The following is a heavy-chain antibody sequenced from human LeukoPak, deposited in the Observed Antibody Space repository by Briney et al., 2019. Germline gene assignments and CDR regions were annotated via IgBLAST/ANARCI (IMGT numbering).Heavy chain of an antibody. CDR3: ARAPVIMVRGVVMPNNKGEIAYYFDF. J-gene: IGHJ4*02. Sequence: SETPSLTCTVSGGSISSYYWSWIRQPAGKGLEWIGRIYSSGSINYNPSLKSRVTMSVDTSKNQFSLKLTSVTAADTAVYYCARAPVIMVRGVVMPNNKGEIAYYFDFWGQGTLVTVSS. V-gene: IGHV4-4*07. CDR2: IYSSGSI. CDR1: GGSISSYY. D-gene: IGHD3-10*01.